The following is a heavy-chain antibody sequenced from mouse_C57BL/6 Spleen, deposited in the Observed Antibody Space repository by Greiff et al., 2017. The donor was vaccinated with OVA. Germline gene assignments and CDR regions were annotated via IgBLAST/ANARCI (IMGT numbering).Heavy chain of an antibody. J-gene: IGHJ2*01. D-gene: IGHD3-3*01. CDR1: GYTFTSYG. V-gene: IGHV1-81*01. CDR2: IYPRSGNT. Sequence: QVQLKQSGAELARPGASVKLSCTASGYTFTSYGISWVKQRTGQGLEWIGEIYPRSGNTYYNEKFKGKATLTADKSSSTAYMELRSPTSEDSAVYFCARRRDGFDYWGQGTTLTVSS. CDR3: ARRRDGFDY.